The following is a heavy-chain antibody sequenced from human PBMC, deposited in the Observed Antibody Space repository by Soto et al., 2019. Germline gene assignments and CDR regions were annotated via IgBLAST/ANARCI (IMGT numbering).Heavy chain of an antibody. Sequence: QSGGSLRLSCAASGFTFSFSAIHWVRQAPGRGLGWVGRIRSTAQNSATGYVASVRGRFTISRDDSKNTAYLQMNSLKADDTAVYYCARDLYYYXSGGYDETYPTPGWFDPWGQGTLVTVSS. D-gene: IGHD3-22*01. CDR1: GFTFSFSA. J-gene: IGHJ5*02. CDR3: ARDLYYYXSGGYDETYPTPGWFDP. CDR2: IRSTAQNSAT. V-gene: IGHV3-73*01.